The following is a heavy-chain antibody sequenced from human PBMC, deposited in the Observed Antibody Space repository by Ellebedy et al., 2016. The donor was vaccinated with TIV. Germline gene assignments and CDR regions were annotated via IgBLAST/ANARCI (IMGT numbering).Heavy chain of an antibody. CDR3: ARGALQGPTYYYGMDV. CDR1: GFTFSSYS. J-gene: IGHJ6*02. Sequence: PGGSLRLSCAASGFTFSSYSMNWVRQAPGKGLEWVSYISSSSSTIYYADSVKGRFTISRDNAKNSLYLQMNSLRDEDTAVYYCARGALQGPTYYYGMDVWGQGTTVTVSS. V-gene: IGHV3-48*02. CDR2: ISSSSSTI.